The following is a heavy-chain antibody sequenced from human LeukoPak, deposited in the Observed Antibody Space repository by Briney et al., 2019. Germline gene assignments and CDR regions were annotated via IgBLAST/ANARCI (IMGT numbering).Heavy chain of an antibody. CDR3: TRDGDYYGSGSYRDGFDI. J-gene: IGHJ3*02. Sequence: PGGSLRLSCAASGFTFSTYRMSWVRQAPGKGLEWVANIKQDGSEKHYVDSVKGRFTISRDNAKNSLYLQMSSLRAEDTAVYYCTRDGDYYGSGSYRDGFDIWGQGTMVTVSS. CDR2: IKQDGSEK. CDR1: GFTFSTYR. D-gene: IGHD3-10*01. V-gene: IGHV3-7*01.